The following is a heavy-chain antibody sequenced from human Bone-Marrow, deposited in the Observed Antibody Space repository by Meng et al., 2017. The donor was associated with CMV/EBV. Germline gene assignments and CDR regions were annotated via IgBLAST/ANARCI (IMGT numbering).Heavy chain of an antibody. V-gene: IGHV3-30-3*01. Sequence: GASLKISWVASGFTFSDYSMSWVRQAPGKGLEWVAVISYDGSNKYYADSVKGRFTISRDNSKNTLYLQMNSLRAEDTAVYYCARDWAYAYLYYYYGMDVWGQGTTVTVSS. D-gene: IGHD2-2*01. J-gene: IGHJ6*02. CDR3: ARDWAYAYLYYYYGMDV. CDR1: GFTFSDYS. CDR2: ISYDGSNK.